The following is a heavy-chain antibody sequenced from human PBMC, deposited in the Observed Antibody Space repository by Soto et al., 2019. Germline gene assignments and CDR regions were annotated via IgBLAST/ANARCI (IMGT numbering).Heavy chain of an antibody. CDR3: ARVMRVYAIRGDLDY. J-gene: IGHJ4*02. Sequence: QVQLVQSGAEVKKPGSSVKVSCKTSGGTFSTYGINWVRQAPGQGLEWVGGIIPISGTASYAQRFQGRVTIAADESTSTAYMELSSLRSEDTAVYYFARVMRVYAIRGDLDYWGQGTLVTVSS. V-gene: IGHV1-69*01. D-gene: IGHD2-8*01. CDR2: IIPISGTA. CDR1: GGTFSTYG.